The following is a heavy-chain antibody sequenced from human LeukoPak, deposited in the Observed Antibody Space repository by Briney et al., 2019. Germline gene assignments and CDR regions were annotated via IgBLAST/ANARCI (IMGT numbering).Heavy chain of an antibody. J-gene: IGHJ4*02. V-gene: IGHV4-39*07. CDR1: GGSISSSSYY. D-gene: IGHD3-16*02. CDR3: ARSDIWGSYRFLDY. Sequence: SETLSLTCTVSGGSISSSSYYWGWIGQPPGKGLEWIGSIYYSGSTYYNPSLKSRVTISVDTSKNQVSLKLSSVTAADTAVYYCARSDIWGSYRFLDYWGQGAMVTVSS. CDR2: IYYSGST.